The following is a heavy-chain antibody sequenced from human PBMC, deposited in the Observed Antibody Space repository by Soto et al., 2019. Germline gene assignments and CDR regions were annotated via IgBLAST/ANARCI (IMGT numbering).Heavy chain of an antibody. CDR1: GGSISSSSYY. Sequence: QLQLQESGPGLVKPSETLSLTCTVSGGSISSSSYYWGWIRQPPGKGLEWIGSIYYSGSTYYNPXLKSRVTLSVXXSXTXXSRKLSSVTAADTAVYYCARQRYCSRASCYARFDPWGQGTLVTVSS. J-gene: IGHJ5*02. D-gene: IGHD2-2*01. CDR2: IYYSGST. V-gene: IGHV4-39*01. CDR3: ARQRYCSRASCYARFDP.